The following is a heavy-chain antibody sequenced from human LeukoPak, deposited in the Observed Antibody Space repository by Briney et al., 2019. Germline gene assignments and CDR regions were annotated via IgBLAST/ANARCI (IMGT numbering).Heavy chain of an antibody. D-gene: IGHD3-10*01. CDR3: ARDHYYSGSGSYHN. V-gene: IGHV3-74*01. J-gene: IGHJ4*02. CDR2: ISDDRINT. Sequence: PGGSLRLSCVASGSSFSSYWMHWVRQAPGKGLVWVSRISDDRINTNYADSVKGRFTISRDNAKNTLYLQMNSLRAEDTAVYYCARDHYYSGSGSYHNWGQGTLVTVSS. CDR1: GSSFSSYW.